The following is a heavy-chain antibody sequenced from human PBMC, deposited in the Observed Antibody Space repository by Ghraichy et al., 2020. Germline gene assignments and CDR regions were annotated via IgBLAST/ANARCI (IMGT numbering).Heavy chain of an antibody. J-gene: IGHJ4*02. V-gene: IGHV4-39*07. CDR2: IYYSGST. Sequence: SETLSLTCTVSGGSISSSSYYWGWIRQPPGKGLEWIGSIYYSGSTYYNPSLKSRVTISVDTSKNQFSLKLSSVTAADTAVYYCARGPITIFGVVIPPPFDYWGQGTLVTVSS. CDR1: GGSISSSSYY. CDR3: ARGPITIFGVVIPPPFDY. D-gene: IGHD3-3*01.